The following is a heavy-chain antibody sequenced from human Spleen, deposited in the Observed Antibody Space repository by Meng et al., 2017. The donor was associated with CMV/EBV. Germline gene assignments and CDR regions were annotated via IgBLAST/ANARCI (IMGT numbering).Heavy chain of an antibody. CDR2: IDPKSGAT. Sequence: ASVKVSCKPSGYTFSDNFLHWVRQAPGQGLEWMGWIDPKSGATNYAQKFQGRVTLTRDTSISTAYMELNSLTSDDTAMFFCTRGVSGANFDRWGQGTLVTVS. CDR1: GYTFSDNF. V-gene: IGHV1-2*02. J-gene: IGHJ4*02. D-gene: IGHD6-19*01. CDR3: TRGVSGANFDR.